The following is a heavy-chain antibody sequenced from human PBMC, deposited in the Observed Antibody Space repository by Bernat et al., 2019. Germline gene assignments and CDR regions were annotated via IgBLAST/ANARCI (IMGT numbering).Heavy chain of an antibody. V-gene: IGHV1-69*06. J-gene: IGHJ5*02. CDR2: IIPIFGTT. D-gene: IGHD3-10*01. CDR3: ARPILVRGVIWGNWFDP. CDR1: GGTISSYA. Sequence: QVQLVQSGAEVKKPGSSVKVSCKASGGTISSYAISWVRQAPGQGLEWMGGIIPIFGTTNYAQRFQGRVTITADKSTSTAYMELSSLRSEDTAVYYCARPILVRGVIWGNWFDPWGQGTLVTVSS.